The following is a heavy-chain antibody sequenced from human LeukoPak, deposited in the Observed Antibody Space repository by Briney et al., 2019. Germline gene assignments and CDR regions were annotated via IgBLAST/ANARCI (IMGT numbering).Heavy chain of an antibody. J-gene: IGHJ4*02. CDR2: ISYDGSNK. D-gene: IGHD3-22*01. V-gene: IGHV3-30*18. CDR3: AKDLSRPPNYYDSGDY. Sequence: PGGSLRLSCAASGFTFSSYGMHWVRQAPGKGLEWVAVISYDGSNKYYADSVKGRFTISRDNSKNTPYLQMNSLRAEDTAVYYCAKDLSRPPNYYDSGDYWGQGTLVTVSS. CDR1: GFTFSSYG.